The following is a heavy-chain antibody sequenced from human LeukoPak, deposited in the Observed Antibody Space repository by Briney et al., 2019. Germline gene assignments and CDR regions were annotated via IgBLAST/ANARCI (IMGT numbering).Heavy chain of an antibody. Sequence: SGGSLRLSCTASGFTFSSYAMSWVRQAPGKGLEWVSTISGSDGSTYYADSVMGRFTFSRDNSKNTLYLQMNSLRAEDTAVYYCARIPRYCSGGSCFSLDYWGQGTLVTVSS. CDR2: ISGSDGST. CDR3: ARIPRYCSGGSCFSLDY. D-gene: IGHD2-15*01. J-gene: IGHJ4*02. CDR1: GFTFSSYA. V-gene: IGHV3-23*01.